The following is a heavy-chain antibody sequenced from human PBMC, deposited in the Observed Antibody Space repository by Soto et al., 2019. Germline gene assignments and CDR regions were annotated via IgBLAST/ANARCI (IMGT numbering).Heavy chain of an antibody. CDR3: ARPTRYYYDSSGQSAWFDP. CDR1: GGTFSSYA. D-gene: IGHD3-22*01. CDR2: IIPIFGTA. J-gene: IGHJ5*02. V-gene: IGHV1-69*12. Sequence: QVQLVQSGAEVKKPGSSVKVSCKASGGTFSSYAISWVRQAPGQGLEWMGGIIPIFGTANYAQKFQGRVTITADESTSTAYMELCSLSSEDTAVYYCARPTRYYYDSSGQSAWFDPWGQGTLVTVSS.